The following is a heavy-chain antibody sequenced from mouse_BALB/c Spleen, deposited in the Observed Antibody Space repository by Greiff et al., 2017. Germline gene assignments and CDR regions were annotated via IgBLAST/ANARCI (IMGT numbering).Heavy chain of an antibody. CDR1: GFNIKDTY. CDR3: ASNWDKEAWFAY. Sequence: EVQRVESGAELVKPGASVKLSCTASGFNIKDTYMHWVKQRPEQGLEWIGRIDPANGNTKYDPKFQGKATITADTSSNTAYLQLSSLTSEDTAVYYCASNWDKEAWFAYWGQGTLVTVSA. CDR2: IDPANGNT. V-gene: IGHV14-3*02. J-gene: IGHJ3*01. D-gene: IGHD4-1*01.